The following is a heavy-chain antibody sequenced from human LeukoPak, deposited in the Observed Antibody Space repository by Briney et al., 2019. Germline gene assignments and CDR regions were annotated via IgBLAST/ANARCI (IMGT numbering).Heavy chain of an antibody. V-gene: IGHV3-7*01. CDR2: IKYDGREK. Sequence: GASLRLSCAASGFTFSTYWMTWLRQAPGKGLEWVANIKYDGREKYYVDSVKGRFTISRDNARNSIFLQMHSLRVDDTAVYYCARDRYSDTSRVPFDHWGQGILVTVSS. D-gene: IGHD3-22*01. J-gene: IGHJ4*02. CDR1: GFTFSTYW. CDR3: ARDRYSDTSRVPFDH.